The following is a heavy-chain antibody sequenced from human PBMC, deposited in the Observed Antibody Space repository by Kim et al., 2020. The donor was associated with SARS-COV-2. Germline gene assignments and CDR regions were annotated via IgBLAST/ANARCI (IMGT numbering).Heavy chain of an antibody. CDR1: GFTFSDCG. J-gene: IGHJ4*02. V-gene: IGHV3-30*18. Sequence: GGSLRLSCAASGFTFSDCGIHWVRQAPGKGLEWVALVSYDGSNKYYADSVKGRFSISRDNFKNTLYLQMNSLRAEDTAVYYCAKDSSYRVYYFDYWGQGT. D-gene: IGHD2-8*01. CDR2: VSYDGSNK. CDR3: AKDSSYRVYYFDY.